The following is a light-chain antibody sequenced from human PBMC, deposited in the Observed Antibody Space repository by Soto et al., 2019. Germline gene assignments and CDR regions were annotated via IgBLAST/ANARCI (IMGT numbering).Light chain of an antibody. J-gene: IGKJ4*01. CDR1: QSLLLSSGNNY. Sequence: DIVLTQSPLSLPVAPGESASISCKASQSLLLSSGNNYLDWYLQKPGQSPQLLIYLGSTRASGVPEMFRGSGSGTDFALKISTVEAGDVRVYYCAQALQAVTLGGGTKVDIK. CDR2: LGS. V-gene: IGKV2-28*01. CDR3: AQALQAVT.